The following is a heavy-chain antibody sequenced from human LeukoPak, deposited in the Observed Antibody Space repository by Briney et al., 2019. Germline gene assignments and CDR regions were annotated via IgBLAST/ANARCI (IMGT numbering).Heavy chain of an antibody. J-gene: IGHJ4*02. Sequence: PGGSLRLSCAASGFTFSSYAMSWVRQAPGKGLEWVSAISGSGGSTYYADFVKGRFTISRDNSKNTLYLQMNSLRAEDTAVYYCAKEIGQWLVPPLFDYWGQGTLVTVSS. CDR2: ISGSGGST. CDR3: AKEIGQWLVPPLFDY. V-gene: IGHV3-23*01. D-gene: IGHD6-19*01. CDR1: GFTFSSYA.